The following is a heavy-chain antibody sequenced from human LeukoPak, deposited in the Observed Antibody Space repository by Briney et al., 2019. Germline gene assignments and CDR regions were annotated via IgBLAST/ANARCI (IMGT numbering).Heavy chain of an antibody. CDR3: ARLHRQQLVRRYYYYMDV. J-gene: IGHJ6*03. Sequence: PSETLSLTCTVSGGSISSYYWSWIRQPPGKGLEWIGYIYTSGSTNYSPSLKSRVTISVDTSKNQFSLKLSSVTAADTAVYYCARLHRQQLVRRYYYYMDVWGKGTTVTVSS. V-gene: IGHV4-4*09. D-gene: IGHD6-13*01. CDR2: IYTSGST. CDR1: GGSISSYY.